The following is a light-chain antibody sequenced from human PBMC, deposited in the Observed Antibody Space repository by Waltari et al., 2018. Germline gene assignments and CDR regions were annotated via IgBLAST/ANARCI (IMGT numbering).Light chain of an antibody. J-gene: IGKJ2*01. CDR3: QHYGSSPYT. CDR2: GAS. CDR1: QILNNNY. V-gene: IGKV3-20*01. Sequence: DTVLTQSPGTLSLSTGESVSLSCRASQILNNNYLAWYQQKPGQAPPLLIHGASRRATGVPERFSGSGSGTDFTLIISRLEVEDSAVYYCQHYGSSPYTFGRGTKLEIK.